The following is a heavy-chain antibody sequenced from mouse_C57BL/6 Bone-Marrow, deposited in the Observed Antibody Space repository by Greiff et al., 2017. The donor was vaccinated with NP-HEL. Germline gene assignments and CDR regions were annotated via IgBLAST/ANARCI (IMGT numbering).Heavy chain of an antibody. D-gene: IGHD1-1*01. V-gene: IGHV1-26*01. CDR2: INPNNGGT. CDR1: GYTFTDYY. CDR3: AREGITTVVRDFDY. Sequence: EVKLQQSGPELVKPGASVKISCKASGYTFTDYYMNWVKQSHGKSLEWIGDINPNNGGTSYNQKLKGRATLTVDKSSSTAYMELRSLTSEDSAVYYGAREGITTVVRDFDYWGQGTTLTVSS. J-gene: IGHJ2*01.